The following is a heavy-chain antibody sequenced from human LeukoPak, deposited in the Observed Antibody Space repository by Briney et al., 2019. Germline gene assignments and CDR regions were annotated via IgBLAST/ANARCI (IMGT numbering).Heavy chain of an antibody. J-gene: IGHJ6*02. CDR2: ISSSGSTI. D-gene: IGHD2-2*01. Sequence: GGSLRLSCAASGFTFSDYYMSWIRQAPGKGLEWVSYISSSGSTICYADSVKGRFTISRDNAKNSLYRQMNSLRAEDTAVYYCASLCSSTSCYYYGMDVWGQGTTVTVSS. V-gene: IGHV3-11*01. CDR3: ASLCSSTSCYYYGMDV. CDR1: GFTFSDYY.